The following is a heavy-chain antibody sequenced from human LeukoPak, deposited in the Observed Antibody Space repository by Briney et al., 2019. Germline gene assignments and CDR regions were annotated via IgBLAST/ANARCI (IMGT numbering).Heavy chain of an antibody. CDR2: IKSKTDGGTT. J-gene: IGHJ4*02. Sequence: GGSLRLSCAASGFTFSNAWMSWVRQAPGKGLEWVGRIKSKTDGGTTDYAAPVKGRFTISRDDSKNTLYLQMNSQKTEDTAVYYCTTESRSHSGSYFYWGQGTLVTVSS. CDR1: GFTFSNAW. V-gene: IGHV3-15*01. D-gene: IGHD1-26*01. CDR3: TTESRSHSGSYFY.